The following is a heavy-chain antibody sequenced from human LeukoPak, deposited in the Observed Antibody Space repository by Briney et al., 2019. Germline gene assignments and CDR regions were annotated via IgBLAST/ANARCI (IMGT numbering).Heavy chain of an antibody. D-gene: IGHD6-13*01. CDR1: GGTFSSYA. CDR3: AMIAAADTGVDY. Sequence: SVKVSCKASGGTFSSYAISWVRQAPGRGLEWMGRIIPILGIANYAQKFQGRVTITADKSTSTAYMELSSLRSEDTAVYYCAMIAAADTGVDYWGQGTLVTVSS. V-gene: IGHV1-69*04. J-gene: IGHJ4*02. CDR2: IIPILGIA.